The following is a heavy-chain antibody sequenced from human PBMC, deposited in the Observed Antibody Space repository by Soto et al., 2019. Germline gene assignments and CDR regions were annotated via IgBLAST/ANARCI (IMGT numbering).Heavy chain of an antibody. CDR3: ARELFGRSVWFDP. CDR2: IYYSGST. CDR1: GGSISSYY. Sequence: SETLSLTCTVSGGSISSYYWSWIRQPPGKGLEWIGYIYYSGSTNYNPSLKSRVTISIDTSKNQFSLKLSSVTAADTAVYYCARELFGRSVWFDPWGQGTLVTVSS. J-gene: IGHJ5*02. D-gene: IGHD3-10*01. V-gene: IGHV4-59*01.